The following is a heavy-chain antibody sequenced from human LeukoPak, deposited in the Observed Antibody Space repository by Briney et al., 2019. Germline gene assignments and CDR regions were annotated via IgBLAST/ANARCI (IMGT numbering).Heavy chain of an antibody. Sequence: ASVKVSCKASGYTFTGYYMHWVRQAPGQGLEWKGWINPNSGATNYAQKFQGRVTMTGDTSISTAYMELSRLRSDDTAVYYCARLAAGTRIVLDPWGQGTLVTVSS. CDR1: GYTFTGYY. CDR2: INPNSGAT. CDR3: ARLAAGTRIVLDP. V-gene: IGHV1-2*02. D-gene: IGHD6-13*01. J-gene: IGHJ5*02.